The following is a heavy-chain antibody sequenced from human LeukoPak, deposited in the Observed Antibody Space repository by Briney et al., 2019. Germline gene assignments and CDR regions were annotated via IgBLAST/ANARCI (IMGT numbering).Heavy chain of an antibody. Sequence: GESLRLSCAASGFTFSNARMNWGRQAPGKGLEWVGRIKTKTDDGATDYSAPVKARFTISRDDSKTTLYLQMNGLKTEDTAIYYCTTYVGATAYWGQGTLVTVSS. CDR1: GFTFSNAR. CDR3: TTYVGATAY. D-gene: IGHD1-26*01. J-gene: IGHJ4*02. V-gene: IGHV3-15*01. CDR2: IKTKTDDGAT.